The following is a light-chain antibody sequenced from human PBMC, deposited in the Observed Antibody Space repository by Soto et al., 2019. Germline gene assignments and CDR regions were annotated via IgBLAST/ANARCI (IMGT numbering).Light chain of an antibody. Sequence: QAVVTQPASVSGSPGQSIAISCTGTSSDVGGYNYVSWYQQHPGKAPKLMIYDVSNRPSGVSNRFSGSKSDNTASLTISGLEDEDEADYYCSSYRSSSTRVFGGGTKLTVL. CDR1: SSDVGGYNY. J-gene: IGLJ3*02. CDR3: SSYRSSSTRV. V-gene: IGLV2-14*01. CDR2: DVS.